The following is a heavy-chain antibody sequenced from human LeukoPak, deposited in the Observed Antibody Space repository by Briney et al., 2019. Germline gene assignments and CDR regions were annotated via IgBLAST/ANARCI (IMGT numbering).Heavy chain of an antibody. D-gene: IGHD3-22*01. J-gene: IGHJ3*02. CDR3: ARHRGNGYDRDFDI. CDR2: ISYGGST. Sequence: SETLSLTCTVSGASIRTYYWSWIRQPPGEGLEWIGYISYGGSTNYIPSLKSRVTISVDTSKNQFSLKLTSVTAADTAVYYCARHRGNGYDRDFDIWGQGTMVTVSS. V-gene: IGHV4-59*08. CDR1: GASIRTYY.